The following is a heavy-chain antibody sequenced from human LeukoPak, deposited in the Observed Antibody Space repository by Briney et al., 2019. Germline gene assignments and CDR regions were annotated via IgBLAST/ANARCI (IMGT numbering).Heavy chain of an antibody. CDR1: GGSISSYY. V-gene: IGHV4-59*01. CDR2: IYYRGNT. CDR3: ARGIYDRSGFSYYYYHMDV. D-gene: IGHD3-22*01. J-gene: IGHJ6*03. Sequence: PSETLSLTCFVSGGSISSYYWSWIRQPPGKGLESIGYIYYRGNTNYNPSLKSRVTISLDTSKNQFSLRLSSVTAADTAVYHCARGIYDRSGFSYYYYHMDVWGKGTTVTVSS.